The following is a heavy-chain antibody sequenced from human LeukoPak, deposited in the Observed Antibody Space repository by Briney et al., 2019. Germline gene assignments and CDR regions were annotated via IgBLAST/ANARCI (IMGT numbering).Heavy chain of an antibody. CDR3: AGGSSWYRGIDY. J-gene: IGHJ4*02. D-gene: IGHD6-13*01. CDR2: ISTNGGST. CDR1: GFTFSSYA. Sequence: GGSLRLSCAASGFTFSSYAMYWVRQAPGKGLEYVSAISTNGGSTYYANSVKGRFIISRDNSKNTLYLQMGNLRAEDMAVYYCAGGSSWYRGIDYWGQGTLVTVSS. V-gene: IGHV3-64*01.